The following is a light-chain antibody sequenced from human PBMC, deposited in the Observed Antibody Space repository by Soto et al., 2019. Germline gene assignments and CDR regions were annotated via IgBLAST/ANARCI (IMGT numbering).Light chain of an antibody. CDR3: QQYGSSQYT. CDR2: GAS. V-gene: IGKV3-20*01. Sequence: EIVLTQSPGTLSLSPGERATLSCRASQSVNNNYLAWYQQKPGQDPRLLIYGASSRATGIPDRFSGSGSGTDFTLTISRLEPEDFAVYYCQQYGSSQYTFGQGTKLEIK. CDR1: QSVNNNY. J-gene: IGKJ2*01.